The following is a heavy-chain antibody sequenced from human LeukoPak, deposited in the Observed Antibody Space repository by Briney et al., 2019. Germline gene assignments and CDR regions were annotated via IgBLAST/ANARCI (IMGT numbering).Heavy chain of an antibody. D-gene: IGHD5-24*01. J-gene: IGHJ3*02. CDR1: GFTFSSYS. CDR2: ISSTSSAI. V-gene: IGHV3-48*04. Sequence: GGSLRLSCAASGFTFSSYSINWVRQAPGKGLEWVSYISSTSSAIYYADSVKGRFTTSRDNAKNSLYLQMNSLRAEDTAVYYCAREDGDAFDIWGQGTMVTVSS. CDR3: AREDGDAFDI.